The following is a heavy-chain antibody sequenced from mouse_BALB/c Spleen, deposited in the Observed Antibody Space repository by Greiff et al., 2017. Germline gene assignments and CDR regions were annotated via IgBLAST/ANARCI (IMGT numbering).Heavy chain of an antibody. J-gene: IGHJ4*01. CDR1: GFSLTSYG. Sequence: VKLVESGPGMVAPSQSLSITCTVSGFSLTSYGVHWVRQPPGKGLEWLGVIWAGGSTNYNSALMSRLRISKDNSKSQVFLKMNSLQTDDTAMYYCAREGYYGNYYAMDYWGQGTSVTVSS. CDR2: IWAGGST. CDR3: AREGYYGNYYAMDY. D-gene: IGHD2-1*01. V-gene: IGHV2-9*02.